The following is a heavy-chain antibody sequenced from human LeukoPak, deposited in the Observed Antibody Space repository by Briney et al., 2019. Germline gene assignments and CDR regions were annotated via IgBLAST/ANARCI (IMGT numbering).Heavy chain of an antibody. D-gene: IGHD2-2*02. V-gene: IGHV1-8*03. J-gene: IGHJ6*03. Sequence: GASVKVSCKASGYTFTSYDINWVRQASGQGLEWMGWMNPNTGNTGYAQKFQGRVTITRNTSISTVYMELSSLRSEDTAVYHCARVAAEVVGLPGVIGFGWLRRDYYYMDVWGKGTTVTVSS. CDR2: MNPNTGNT. CDR3: ARVAAEVVGLPGVIGFGWLRRDYYYMDV. CDR1: GYTFTSYD.